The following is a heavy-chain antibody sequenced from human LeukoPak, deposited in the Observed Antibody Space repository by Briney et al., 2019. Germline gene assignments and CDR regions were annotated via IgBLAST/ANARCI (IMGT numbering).Heavy chain of an antibody. CDR2: MNPNSGNT. CDR3: AKEKKYYYDGSGYPGYDY. D-gene: IGHD3-22*01. CDR1: GYTFTSYD. V-gene: IGHV1-8*01. Sequence: GASVKVSCKASGYTFTSYDINWVRQATGQGLEWMGWMNPNSGNTGYAQKFQGRVTMTRNTSISTAYMELSSLRSEDTAVYYCAKEKKYYYDGSGYPGYDYWGQGTLVTVSS. J-gene: IGHJ4*02.